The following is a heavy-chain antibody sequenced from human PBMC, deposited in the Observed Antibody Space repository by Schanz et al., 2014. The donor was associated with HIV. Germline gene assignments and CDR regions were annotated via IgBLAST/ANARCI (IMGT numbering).Heavy chain of an antibody. Sequence: QVQLVQSGAEVKKPGASVTVSCKASGYTFSSYYIHWVRQAPGQGLEWMGMINPSSNWIAYAQKFQGRVTLTRDTSTSTVYMELSGLNSEDTALYYCASETPFSYYFDYWGQGTLVTVSS. V-gene: IGHV1-46*01. J-gene: IGHJ4*02. CDR2: INPSSNWI. CDR1: GYTFSSYY. D-gene: IGHD3-16*01. CDR3: ASETPFSYYFDY.